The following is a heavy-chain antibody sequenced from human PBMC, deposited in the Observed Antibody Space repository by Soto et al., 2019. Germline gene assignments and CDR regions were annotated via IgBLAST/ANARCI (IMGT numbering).Heavy chain of an antibody. CDR3: ARSVFP. V-gene: IGHV4-31*03. J-gene: IGHJ5*02. CDR1: GGSITSGGYY. Sequence: QVQLQESGPGLVKPSQTLSLTCTVSGGSITSGGYYWTWIRQHPGKGLEWIGYIYYSGSTYYNPSHKGRFTISVDTSKNHFSRKLSSVTAADTAVYYCARSVFPWGQGTLVTVSS. CDR2: IYYSGST.